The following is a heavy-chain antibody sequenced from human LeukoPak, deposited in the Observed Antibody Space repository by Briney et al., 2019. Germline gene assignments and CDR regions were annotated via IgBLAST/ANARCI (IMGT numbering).Heavy chain of an antibody. V-gene: IGHV3-21*01. CDR3: ARTYNWNDGHDALDI. CDR1: GFTFSSYS. CDR2: ISSSSSYI. Sequence: PGGSLRLSCAASGFTFSSYSMNWVRQAPGKGLEWVSSISSSSSYIYYADSVKGRFTISRDNAKNSLYLQMNSLRAEDTAVYYCARTYNWNDGHDALDIWGQGTMVTVSS. J-gene: IGHJ3*02. D-gene: IGHD1-1*01.